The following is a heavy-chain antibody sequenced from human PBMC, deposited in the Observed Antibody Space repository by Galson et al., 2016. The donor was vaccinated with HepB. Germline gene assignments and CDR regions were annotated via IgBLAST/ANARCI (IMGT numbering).Heavy chain of an antibody. CDR3: FRRRATDGEGDAVDN. V-gene: IGHV3-73*01. Sequence: SLRLSCAASGFTFSDSAIHWVRQASGKGLEWVGRIRSKTNSYATAYAASVKGRFTISRDDSQNLAYLQMNSLKTEDTAVYYCFRRRATDGEGDAVDNWGQGTLVTVSS. D-gene: IGHD7-27*01. CDR1: GFTFSDSA. CDR2: IRSKTNSYAT. J-gene: IGHJ4*02.